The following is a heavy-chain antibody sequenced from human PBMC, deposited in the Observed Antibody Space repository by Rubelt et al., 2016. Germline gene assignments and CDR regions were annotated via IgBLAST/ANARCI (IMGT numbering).Heavy chain of an antibody. CDR2: IHTSGST. V-gene: IGHV4-4*07. Sequence: VQLQESGPGLVKPSETLSLTCTVSGASMNSHYWNWIRQPAGKGLEWIGRIHTSGSTNYNPSFKSRVTMSVDTSKNQFSLKLSSVTAADTAVYYCARDLVVGYYGSGRQAYFDLWGRGTLVTVSS. CDR3: ARDLVVGYYGSGRQAYFDL. CDR1: GASMNSHY. D-gene: IGHD3-10*01. J-gene: IGHJ2*01.